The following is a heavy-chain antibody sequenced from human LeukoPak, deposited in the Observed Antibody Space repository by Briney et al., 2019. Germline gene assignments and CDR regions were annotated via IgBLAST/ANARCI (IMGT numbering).Heavy chain of an antibody. V-gene: IGHV3-23*01. CDR1: GFTFSSYG. CDR2: ISGSGGST. CDR3: ARVISYYYYMDV. Sequence: GGTLRLSCAASGFTFSSYGMSWVHQAPGKGLEWVSAISGSGGSTYYADSVKGRFTISRDNAKNSLYLQMNSLRAEDTAVYYCARVISYYYYMDVWGKGTTVTVSS. J-gene: IGHJ6*03.